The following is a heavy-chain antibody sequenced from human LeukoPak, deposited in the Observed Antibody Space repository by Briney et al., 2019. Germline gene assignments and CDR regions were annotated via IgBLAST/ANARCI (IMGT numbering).Heavy chain of an antibody. V-gene: IGHV4-34*01. J-gene: IGHJ4*02. CDR3: ARTLYYGSVSYMYYFDY. D-gene: IGHD3-10*01. Sequence: SGTLSLTCAVYGGSFSGYYWSWVRQPPGKGLEWIGEINHSGSTNYNPSLKSRVTISGDTSKNQFSLTLSSVTAADTAVYYCARTLYYGSVSYMYYFDYWGQGTLVTVSS. CDR2: INHSGST. CDR1: GGSFSGYY.